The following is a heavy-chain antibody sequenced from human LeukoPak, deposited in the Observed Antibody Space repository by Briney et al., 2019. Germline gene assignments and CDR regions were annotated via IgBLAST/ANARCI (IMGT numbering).Heavy chain of an antibody. CDR2: INHSGST. CDR1: GGSFSGYY. J-gene: IGHJ4*02. CDR3: ARPIYDYYFDY. D-gene: IGHD3-16*01. V-gene: IGHV4-34*01. Sequence: SETLSLTCAVYGGSFSGYYWSWIRQPPGKGLEWIGEINHSGSTNYNPPLKSRVTISVDTSKNQFSLKLSSVTAADTAVYYCARPIYDYYFDYWGQGTLVTVSS.